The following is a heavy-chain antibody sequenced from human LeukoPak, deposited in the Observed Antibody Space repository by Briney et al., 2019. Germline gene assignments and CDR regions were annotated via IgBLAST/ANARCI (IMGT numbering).Heavy chain of an antibody. V-gene: IGHV3-53*01. J-gene: IGHJ2*01. D-gene: IGHD3-10*01. CDR1: GLAVSSTF. Sequence: GGPLRLSCAPSGLAVSSTFMSWVRQAPGRGLEWVSIIYSGGTTHYADSVKGRFTISRDNAKNMLYLQMDSLRVVDTAIYYCARNTDYYGSGTYGYFDHWGRGTLVTVSS. CDR3: ARNTDYYGSGTYGYFDH. CDR2: IYSGGTT.